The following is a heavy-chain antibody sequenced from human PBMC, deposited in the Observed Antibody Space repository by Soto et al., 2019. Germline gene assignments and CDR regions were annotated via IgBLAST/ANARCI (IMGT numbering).Heavy chain of an antibody. D-gene: IGHD2-2*01. CDR1: GFTFSSYA. CDR3: AKGGLGYCSSSSCSKFES. V-gene: IGHV3-23*01. J-gene: IGHJ5*01. CDR2: ISGSGGST. Sequence: GGSLILSCAASGFTFSSYAMSWVRQAPGKGLEWVSAISGSGGSTYYADSVKGRFTISRENSKNTLYLQMNCLRAEDTAVYYCAKGGLGYCSSSSCSKFESCGQGTLVTGAS.